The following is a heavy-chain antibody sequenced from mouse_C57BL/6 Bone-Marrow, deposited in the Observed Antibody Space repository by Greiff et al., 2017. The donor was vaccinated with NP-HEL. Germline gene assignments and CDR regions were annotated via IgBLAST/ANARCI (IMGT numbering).Heavy chain of an antibody. V-gene: IGHV1-4*01. CDR2: INPSSGYT. Sequence: QVHVKQSGAELARPGASVKMSCKASGYTFTSYTMHWVKQRPGQGLEWIGYINPSSGYTKYNQKFKDKATLTADKSSSTAYMQLSSLTSEDSAVYYCARRERLWYFDVWGTGTTVTVSS. D-gene: IGHD2-12*01. J-gene: IGHJ1*03. CDR3: ARRERLWYFDV. CDR1: GYTFTSYT.